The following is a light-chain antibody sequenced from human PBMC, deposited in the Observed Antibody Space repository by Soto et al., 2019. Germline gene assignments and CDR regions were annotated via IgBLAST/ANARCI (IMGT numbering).Light chain of an antibody. V-gene: IGLV1-44*01. J-gene: IGLJ2*01. CDR2: SNN. CDR3: ATWDDSLNGVV. Sequence: QSVLTQPPSASGTPGQRVTISCSGSNSNIGSNTVNWYQQLPGTAPKLLIYSNNQRPSGVPGRFSDSKSGTSASLAISGLQSEDEADYYCATWDDSLNGVVFGGGTQLTVL. CDR1: NSNIGSNT.